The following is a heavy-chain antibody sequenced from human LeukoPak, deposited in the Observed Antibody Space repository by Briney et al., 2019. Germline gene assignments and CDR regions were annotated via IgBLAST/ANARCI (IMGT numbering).Heavy chain of an antibody. CDR2: ISSSGTTI. Sequence: PGGSLRLSCAASGFTFSDYYMSWIRQAPGKGLEWVSYISSSGTTIYYADSVKGRFTISRDNAKNSLYLQMNSLRAEDTAVYYCAREWSRFTPPDYWGQGTLVTVSS. D-gene: IGHD2-8*01. CDR3: AREWSRFTPPDY. V-gene: IGHV3-11*04. J-gene: IGHJ4*02. CDR1: GFTFSDYY.